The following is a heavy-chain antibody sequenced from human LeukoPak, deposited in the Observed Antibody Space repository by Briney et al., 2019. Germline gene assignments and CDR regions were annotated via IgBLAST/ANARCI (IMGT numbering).Heavy chain of an antibody. Sequence: SGGSLRLSCAASGFTFDDYGMSWVRHAPGKGLEWVSGIIWSGGSTGYADSVKGRFTISRDNAKNSLYLLMNSLRAEDTAVYYCAGDVGTIFGEGYYYMDVWGKGTTVTVSS. CDR2: IIWSGGST. CDR1: GFTFDDYG. J-gene: IGHJ6*03. D-gene: IGHD3-3*01. V-gene: IGHV3-20*04. CDR3: AGDVGTIFGEGYYYMDV.